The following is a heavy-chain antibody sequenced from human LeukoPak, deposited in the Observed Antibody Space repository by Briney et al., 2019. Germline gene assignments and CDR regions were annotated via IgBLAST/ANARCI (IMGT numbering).Heavy chain of an antibody. CDR2: IYTSGST. J-gene: IGHJ3*02. Sequence: SETLSLTCTVSGGSISSYYWSWIRQPAGKGLEWIGRIYTSGSTNYNPSLKSRVTMSVDTSKSQFSLKLSSVTAADTAVYYCAREDSSGYYYGAFDIWGQGTMVTVSS. D-gene: IGHD3-22*01. CDR3: AREDSSGYYYGAFDI. CDR1: GGSISSYY. V-gene: IGHV4-4*07.